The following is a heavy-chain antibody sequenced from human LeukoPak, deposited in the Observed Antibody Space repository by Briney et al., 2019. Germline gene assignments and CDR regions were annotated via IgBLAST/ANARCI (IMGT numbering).Heavy chain of an antibody. J-gene: IGHJ4*02. V-gene: IGHV4-39*07. CDR3: ARGPLLYDSSGYYCFDY. Sequence: SETLSLTCTVSGGSISSSSYYWGWIRQPPGKGLEWIGSIYYSGSTYYNPSLKSRVTISVDTSKNQFSLKLSSVTAADTAVYYCARGPLLYDSSGYYCFDYWGQGTLVTVSS. CDR2: IYYSGST. CDR1: GGSISSSSYY. D-gene: IGHD3-22*01.